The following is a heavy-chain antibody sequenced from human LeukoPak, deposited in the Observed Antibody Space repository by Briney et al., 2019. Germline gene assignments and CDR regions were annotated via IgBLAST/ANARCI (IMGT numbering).Heavy chain of an antibody. J-gene: IGHJ4*02. Sequence: GESLKISCNGSGYXFTSYWICWVRQMPGKGLEWMGIIYPGDSDTRYSPSFQGQVTISADKSISTAYLQWSSLKASDTAMYYCARQDDSFTRYWGQGTLVTVSS. V-gene: IGHV5-51*01. D-gene: IGHD3-3*01. CDR1: GYXFTSYW. CDR3: ARQDDSFTRY. CDR2: IYPGDSDT.